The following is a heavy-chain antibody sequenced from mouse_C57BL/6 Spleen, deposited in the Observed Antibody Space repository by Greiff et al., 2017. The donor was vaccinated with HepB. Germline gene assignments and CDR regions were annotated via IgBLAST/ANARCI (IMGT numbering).Heavy chain of an antibody. V-gene: IGHV1-54*01. D-gene: IGHD2-3*01. CDR2: INPGSGGT. CDR3: ARGGYYFYYFDY. Sequence: VQLVESGAELVRPGTSVKVSCKASGYAFTNYLIEWVKQRPGQGLEWIGVINPGSGGTNYNEKFKGKATLTADKSSSTAYMQLSSLTSEDSAVYFCARGGYYFYYFDYWGQGTTLTVSS. J-gene: IGHJ2*01. CDR1: GYAFTNYL.